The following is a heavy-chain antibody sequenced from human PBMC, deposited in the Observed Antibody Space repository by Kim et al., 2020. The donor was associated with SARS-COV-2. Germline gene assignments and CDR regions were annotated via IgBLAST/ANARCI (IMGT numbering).Heavy chain of an antibody. CDR3: ARSNIMIDDALDI. Sequence: VGSLRLSCAASGFTFSSYWMYWVRQAPGKGLVWVSRINSDGSSTRSADSVKGRFTISRDNAKNTLYLQMNSLRAEDTAVYYCARSNIMIDDALDIWGPGTMVIVSS. V-gene: IGHV3-74*01. J-gene: IGHJ3*02. CDR2: INSDGSST. CDR1: GFTFSSYW. D-gene: IGHD3-16*01.